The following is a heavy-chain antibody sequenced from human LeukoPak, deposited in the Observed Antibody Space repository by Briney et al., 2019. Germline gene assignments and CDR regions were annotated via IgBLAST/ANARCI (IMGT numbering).Heavy chain of an antibody. CDR3: AKQREGISWSPDY. V-gene: IGHV3-43*01. CDR1: GFTFDDYT. J-gene: IGHJ4*02. Sequence: GGSLRLSCAAPGFTFDDYTMHWVRQPPGKGLAWVSLISWDGGSTYYADSVKGRFTISRDNSKNTLYLQMNNLRAEDTAVYYCAKQREGISWSPDYWGQGTLVTVSS. D-gene: IGHD6-13*01. CDR2: ISWDGGST.